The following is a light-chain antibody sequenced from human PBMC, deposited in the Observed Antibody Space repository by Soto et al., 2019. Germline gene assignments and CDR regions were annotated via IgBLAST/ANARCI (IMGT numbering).Light chain of an antibody. J-gene: IGLJ2*01. CDR1: ISNIGVNY. Sequence: QSALTQPPSVSAAPGLKVTISCSGSISNIGVNYVSWYQQVPGTAPKLLIYAHNKRPSGIPDRFSGSTSGTSATLGIAGHRTGDEGDYYCATWDSNLRAVVFGGGTKLTVL. CDR3: ATWDSNLRAVV. CDR2: AHN. V-gene: IGLV1-51*01.